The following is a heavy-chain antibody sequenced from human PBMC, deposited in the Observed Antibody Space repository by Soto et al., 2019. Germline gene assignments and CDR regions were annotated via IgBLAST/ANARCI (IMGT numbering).Heavy chain of an antibody. V-gene: IGHV3-74*01. Sequence: LRLSCAASGFNFSNHWMHWVRQRPAEGLVWVSRITSDGKSKAYAESVKGRFAISRDNAKNTLYLQMNGLTAEDAAVYYCARESGDWPLNWFDPWGQGTLVTVSS. CDR2: ITSDGKSK. CDR1: GFNFSNHW. CDR3: ARESGDWPLNWFDP. D-gene: IGHD2-21*02. J-gene: IGHJ5*02.